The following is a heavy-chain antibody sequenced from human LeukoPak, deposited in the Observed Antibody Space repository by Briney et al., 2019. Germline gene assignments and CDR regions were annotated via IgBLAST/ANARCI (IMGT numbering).Heavy chain of an antibody. CDR1: GGSISSYY. V-gene: IGHV4-59*01. CDR2: IYYSGST. J-gene: IGHJ6*03. Sequence: SETLSLTCTVSGGSISSYYWSWIRQPPGKGLEWIGYIYYSGSTNYNPSLKSRVTISVDTSKNQFSLKLSSVTAADTAVYYCARVLGGSYYYYMDVWGKGTTVTVSS. CDR3: ARVLGGSYYYYMDV. D-gene: IGHD3-10*01.